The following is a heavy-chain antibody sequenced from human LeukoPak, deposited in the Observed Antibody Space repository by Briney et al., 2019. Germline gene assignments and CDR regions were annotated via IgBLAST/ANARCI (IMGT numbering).Heavy chain of an antibody. V-gene: IGHV3-21*01. J-gene: IGHJ3*02. Sequence: GGSLRLSCAASGFTFSSYSMNWVRQAPGKGLEWVSSISSSSSYIYYADSVKGRFTISRDNAKNSLYLQMNSLRAEDTAVYYCARDGISGWRRPDAFDIWGQGTMVTVSS. CDR1: GFTFSSYS. CDR2: ISSSSSYI. CDR3: ARDGISGWRRPDAFDI. D-gene: IGHD6-19*01.